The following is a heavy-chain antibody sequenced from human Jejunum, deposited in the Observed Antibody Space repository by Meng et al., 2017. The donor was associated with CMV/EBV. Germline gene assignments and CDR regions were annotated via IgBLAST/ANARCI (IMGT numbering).Heavy chain of an antibody. CDR3: ARDALREGYFDL. J-gene: IGHJ2*01. CDR2: VYYSGNT. D-gene: IGHD4-17*01. Sequence: LQEWAPGMGKLSETLSRPCKCSGGYLSSTSYYWVWIRQPPGKGLEWIGGVYYSGNTYYNPSLKSRVTLSVDTSKNQFSLKLNSVTAADTAVYHCARDALREGYFDLWGRGTLVTVSS. V-gene: IGHV4-39*07. CDR1: GGYLSSTSYY.